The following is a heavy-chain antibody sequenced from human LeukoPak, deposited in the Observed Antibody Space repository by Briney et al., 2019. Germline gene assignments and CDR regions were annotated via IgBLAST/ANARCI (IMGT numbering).Heavy chain of an antibody. Sequence: SGGSLRLSCAASGFTFSSYSMNWVRQAPGKGLEWVSSISSSSSYIYYADSVKGRFTISRDNAKNSLYLQMNSLRAEDTAVYYCARDAPGAARLFDYWGQGTLVTVSS. D-gene: IGHD6-6*01. CDR1: GFTFSSYS. V-gene: IGHV3-21*01. CDR3: ARDAPGAARLFDY. J-gene: IGHJ4*02. CDR2: ISSSSSYI.